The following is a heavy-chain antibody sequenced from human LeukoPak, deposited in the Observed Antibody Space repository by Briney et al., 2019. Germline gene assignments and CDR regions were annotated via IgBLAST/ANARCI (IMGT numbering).Heavy chain of an antibody. D-gene: IGHD1-26*01. V-gene: IGHV3-23*01. Sequence: GGSLRLSCLTSGFTFSTNTMSWVRQAPGKGLEWISGISGSGASTYYADSVTGRFTISRDNSRNTLYLQMNSLRGDDTAVYYCAKDVGKWESLHFFDYWGQGTLVTVSS. CDR3: AKDVGKWESLHFFDY. J-gene: IGHJ4*02. CDR1: GFTFSTNT. CDR2: ISGSGAST.